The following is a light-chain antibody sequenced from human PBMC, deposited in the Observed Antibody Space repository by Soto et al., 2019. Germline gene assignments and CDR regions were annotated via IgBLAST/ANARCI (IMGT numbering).Light chain of an antibody. CDR1: SSDVGSYNV. J-gene: IGLJ1*01. CDR3: SSYTRRSTYV. CDR2: DVS. V-gene: IGLV2-14*03. Sequence: HCELTQPAYVIGSAGEAITIICSKTSSDVGSYNVVSWYQQHPGKAPKLVIYDVSNRPSGVSPRFSGAKSGNTASLTIAGLQAEDEADYYCSSYTRRSTYVFGTGTKVTVL.